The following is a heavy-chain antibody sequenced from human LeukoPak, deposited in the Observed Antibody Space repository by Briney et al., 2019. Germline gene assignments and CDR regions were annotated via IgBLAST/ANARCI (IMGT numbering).Heavy chain of an antibody. CDR3: ATYDSSGYPYYYYYYGMDV. J-gene: IGHJ6*02. CDR2: INHSGST. D-gene: IGHD3-22*01. Sequence: PSETLSLTCAVYGGSFSGYYWSWIRQPPGKGLEWIGEINHSGSTNYNPSLKSRVTISVVTSKNQFSLKLSSVTAADTAVYYCATYDSSGYPYYYYYYGMDVWGQGTTVTVSS. CDR1: GGSFSGYY. V-gene: IGHV4-34*01.